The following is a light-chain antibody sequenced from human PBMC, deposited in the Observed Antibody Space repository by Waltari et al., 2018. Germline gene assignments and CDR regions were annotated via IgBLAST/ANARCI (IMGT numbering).Light chain of an antibody. V-gene: IGLV3-19*01. CDR2: GQD. CDR3: LSRDISSTRF. CDR1: SLSRYS. Sequence: SSELTQDPTVSVALGTTVRITFQGDSLSRYSASWYQQRPGQAPVLVFYGQDNRPSGIPDRFSGSTSGDTATLTITGTQAEDEADYYCLSRDISSTRFFGGGTRLTV. J-gene: IGLJ2*01.